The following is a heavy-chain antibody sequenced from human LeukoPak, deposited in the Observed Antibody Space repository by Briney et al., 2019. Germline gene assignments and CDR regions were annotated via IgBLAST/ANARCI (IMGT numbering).Heavy chain of an antibody. CDR3: ARWMGHFDF. Sequence: SETLSLTCTVSGGSISSYHWTWIRQPPGKGLEWIGHNSYSGSTNYNPSLKSRVTISVDMSKNQFSLRLRSVTAADTAVYYCARWMGHFDFWGQGTLVTVSS. D-gene: IGHD2-2*03. J-gene: IGHJ4*02. CDR1: GGSISSYH. CDR2: NSYSGST. V-gene: IGHV4-59*08.